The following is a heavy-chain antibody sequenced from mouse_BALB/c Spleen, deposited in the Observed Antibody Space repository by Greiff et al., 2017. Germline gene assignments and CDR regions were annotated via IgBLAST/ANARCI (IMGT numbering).Heavy chain of an antibody. D-gene: IGHD2-3*01. Sequence: EVQLQQSGAELVKPGASVKLSCTASGFNIKDTYMHWVKQRPEQGLEWIGRIDPANGNTKYDPKFQGKATITADTSSNTAYLQLSSLTSEDTAVYYCARGHDGYYGFAYWGQGTLVTVSA. CDR1: GFNIKDTY. CDR3: ARGHDGYYGFAY. CDR2: IDPANGNT. J-gene: IGHJ3*01. V-gene: IGHV14-3*02.